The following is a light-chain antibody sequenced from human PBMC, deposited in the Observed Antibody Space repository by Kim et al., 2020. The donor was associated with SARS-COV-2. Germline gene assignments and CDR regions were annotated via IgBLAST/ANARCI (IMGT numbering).Light chain of an antibody. CDR1: KLGQKY. CDR3: QAWDSSTVV. Sequence: ISPGQTASITCSGDKLGQKYVSWYQQRPGQSPVVVIYRDNKRPSGMPERFSGSNSGNTATLTISGTQTMDEADYYCQAWDSSTVVFGGGTKLTVL. V-gene: IGLV3-1*01. J-gene: IGLJ2*01. CDR2: RDN.